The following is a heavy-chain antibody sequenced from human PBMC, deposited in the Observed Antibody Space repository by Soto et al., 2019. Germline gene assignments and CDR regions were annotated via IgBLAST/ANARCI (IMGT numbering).Heavy chain of an antibody. D-gene: IGHD3-10*01. CDR3: AHRPSLRWFGEGDV. V-gene: IGHV2-5*02. CDR2: IYWDDDK. CDR1: GFSLSTSGVG. Sequence: QITLKESGPTLVKPTQTLTLTCTFSGFSLSTSGVGVGWIRQPPGKALEWLALIYWDDDKRYSPSLKSRPTITKHTSKKQVVLTITNMDPVDTAAYYCAHRPSLRWFGEGDVWGQGTTVTVSS. J-gene: IGHJ6*02.